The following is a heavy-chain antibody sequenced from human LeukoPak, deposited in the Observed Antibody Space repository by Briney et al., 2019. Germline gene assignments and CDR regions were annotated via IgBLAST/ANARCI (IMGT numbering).Heavy chain of an antibody. V-gene: IGHV4-39*07. CDR3: ARRSRFGLSSSWFFDY. D-gene: IGHD6-13*01. CDR1: GGSISSSSYY. J-gene: IGHJ4*02. CDR2: IYYSGST. Sequence: SETLSLTCTVSGGSISSSSYYWGWIRQPPGKGLEWIGSIYYSGSTYYNPSLKSRVTISVDTSKNQFSLKLSSVTAADTAVYYCARRSRFGLSSSWFFDYWGQGTLVTVSS.